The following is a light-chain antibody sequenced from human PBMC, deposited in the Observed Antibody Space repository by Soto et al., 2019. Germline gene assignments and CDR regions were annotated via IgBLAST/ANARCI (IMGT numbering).Light chain of an antibody. J-gene: IGKJ2*01. CDR3: QQYYSYPYT. CDR1: QIIGSS. CDR2: DAS. Sequence: DIPMTQSPSTLSASVGDIVTITCRASQIIGSSLAWYQQKPGKAPKLLIYDASTLQSGVPSRFSGSESGTEFTLTISSLQPDDSATYYCQQYYSYPYTFGQGTKLEIK. V-gene: IGKV1-5*01.